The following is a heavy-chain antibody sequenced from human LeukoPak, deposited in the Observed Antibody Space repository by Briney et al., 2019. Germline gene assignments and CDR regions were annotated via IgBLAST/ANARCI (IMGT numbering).Heavy chain of an antibody. D-gene: IGHD1-20*01. CDR3: ARNGRYNWEGWFDP. V-gene: IGHV4-59*01. CDR2: IYHSGST. J-gene: IGHJ5*02. CDR1: GGSTSSYY. Sequence: SETLSLTCTVSGGSTSSYYWSWIRQPPGKGLEWIGYIYHSGSTNYNPSLKSRVTISVATSKNQFSLKLSSVTTADTAMYYCARNGRYNWEGWFDPWGQGTLVTVSS.